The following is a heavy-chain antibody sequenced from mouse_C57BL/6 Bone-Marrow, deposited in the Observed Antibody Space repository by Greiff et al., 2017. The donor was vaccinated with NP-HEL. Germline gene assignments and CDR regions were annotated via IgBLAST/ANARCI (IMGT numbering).Heavy chain of an antibody. D-gene: IGHD1-1*01. CDR2: IDPSVSYT. J-gene: IGHJ1*03. V-gene: IGHV1-69*01. CDR1: GYTFTSYW. Sequence: VQLQQSGAELVMPGASVKLSCKASGYTFTSYWLHWVKQRPGQGLEWIGEIDPSVSYTNYNQKLKGKSTLTVDKSSITTYMQLSSLRSEDSAVYYCARHYGSSTWYFDVWGTGTTVTVSS. CDR3: ARHYGSSTWYFDV.